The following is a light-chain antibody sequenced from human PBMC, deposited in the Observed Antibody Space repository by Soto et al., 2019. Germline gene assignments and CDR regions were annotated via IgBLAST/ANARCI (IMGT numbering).Light chain of an antibody. V-gene: IGKV4-1*01. CDR2: WAS. CDR1: QSVLYSSNNKNY. J-gene: IGKJ2*01. CDR3: QQYFMTPYT. Sequence: DIVMTQSPDSLAVSLGERATINCKSSQSVLYSSNNKNYVAWYQQKPGQPPKLLIYWASTRESGVPDRFSGSGSWTDFTLTISSLQAEDVAIFYCQQYFMTPYTFGQGTKLEIK.